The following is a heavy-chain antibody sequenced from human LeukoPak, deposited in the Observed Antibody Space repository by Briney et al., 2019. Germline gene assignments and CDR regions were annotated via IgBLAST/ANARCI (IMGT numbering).Heavy chain of an antibody. V-gene: IGHV3-7*01. CDR1: GFTFSRYW. CDR3: ATSADSPGNS. D-gene: IGHD4-23*01. J-gene: IGHJ4*02. CDR2: LNHDGTAK. Sequence: GGSLRLSCAASGFTFSRYWMSWVRQAPGKALEWVANLNHDGTAKFYVDSVKGRFTISRDNAKNSLYLQMSNLRAEDTAVYYCATSADSPGNSWGQGTLITVSS.